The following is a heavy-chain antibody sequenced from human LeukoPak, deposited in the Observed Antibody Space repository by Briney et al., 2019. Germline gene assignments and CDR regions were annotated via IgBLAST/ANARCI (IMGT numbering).Heavy chain of an antibody. Sequence: GRSLRLSCAASGFTFSSYAMHWVRQAPGKGLEWVAIISYDGSNKYYADSVKGRFTISRDNSKNTLYLQANSLRAEDTAVYYCARDRYYDFWSGYYTDVLGYWGQGTLVTVSS. V-gene: IGHV3-30*04. CDR1: GFTFSSYA. CDR2: ISYDGSNK. CDR3: ARDRYYDFWSGYYTDVLGY. J-gene: IGHJ4*02. D-gene: IGHD3-3*01.